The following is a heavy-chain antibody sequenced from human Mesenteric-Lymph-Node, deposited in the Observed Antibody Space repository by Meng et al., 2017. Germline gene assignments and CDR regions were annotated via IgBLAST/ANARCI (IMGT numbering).Heavy chain of an antibody. CDR1: GFPFSFYA. V-gene: IGHV3-23*01. Sequence: GGSLRLSCAASGFPFSFYAVSWVRQAPGKGLEWVSVISGSGDSTFYADSVKGRFTVSRDNSKNLLYLQMNSLRAEDTAVYYCATPKAYWGQGTLVTVSS. J-gene: IGHJ4*02. CDR2: ISGSGDST. CDR3: ATPKAY.